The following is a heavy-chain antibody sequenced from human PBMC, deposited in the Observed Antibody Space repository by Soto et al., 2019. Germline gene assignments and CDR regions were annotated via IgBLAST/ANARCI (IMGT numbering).Heavy chain of an antibody. Sequence: QVQLQESGPGLVKPSQTLSLTCTLSGASITSSGYYWSWIRLHPGEGLEWIGYIYYKGTTYYNLSLKSPVTISTDTSKKEFSLTLTSVTAADTAVYYCARATESHYFDYWGRGILVTVTS. V-gene: IGHV4-31*01. CDR1: GASITSSGYY. J-gene: IGHJ4*02. CDR2: IYYKGTT. CDR3: ARATESHYFDY.